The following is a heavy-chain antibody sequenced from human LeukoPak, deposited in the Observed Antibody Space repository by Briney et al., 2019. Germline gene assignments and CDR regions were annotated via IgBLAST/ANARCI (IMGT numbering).Heavy chain of an antibody. V-gene: IGHV1-2*06. CDR1: GYTFTGYY. J-gene: IGHJ4*02. CDR2: INPNSGGT. Sequence: ASVKVSCKASGYTFTGYYMHWVRQAPGQGLEWIGRINPNSGGTNYAQKFQGRVTMTRDTSISTAYMELSRLRSDDTAVYYCARDEARSSAVYYFDYWGQGTLVTVSS. CDR3: ARDEARSSAVYYFDY. D-gene: IGHD6-6*01.